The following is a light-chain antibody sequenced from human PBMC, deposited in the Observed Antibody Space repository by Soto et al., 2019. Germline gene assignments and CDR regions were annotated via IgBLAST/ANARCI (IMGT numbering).Light chain of an antibody. CDR1: QSVTSSY. J-gene: IGKJ5*01. CDR3: QQYGSSPPIT. Sequence: EIVLTQSPGTLSLSPGERATLSCRARQSVTSSYLAWYQQKPGQAPRLLIYSASSRATGIPDRFSGSGSGTDFTLTISRLEPEDFAVYYGQQYGSSPPITFGQGTRLEIK. CDR2: SAS. V-gene: IGKV3-20*01.